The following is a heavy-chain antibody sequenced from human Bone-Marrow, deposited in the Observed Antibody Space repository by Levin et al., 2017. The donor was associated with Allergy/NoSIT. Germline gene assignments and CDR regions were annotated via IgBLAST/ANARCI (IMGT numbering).Heavy chain of an antibody. Sequence: GGSLRLSCAASGFTFSDYGMHWVRQAPGKGLEWVAVTSYDGTNKYYADSVKGRFTISRDNSKNTLYLQMNSLRDEDTAVYHCAKAAVAAAGTSNMGYYFDYWGQGTLVTVSS. J-gene: IGHJ4*02. V-gene: IGHV3-30*18. CDR3: AKAAVAAAGTSNMGYYFDY. CDR2: TSYDGTNK. CDR1: GFTFSDYG. D-gene: IGHD6-13*01.